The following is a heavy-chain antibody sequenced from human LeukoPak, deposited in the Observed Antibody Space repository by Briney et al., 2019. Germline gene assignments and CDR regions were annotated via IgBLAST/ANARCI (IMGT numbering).Heavy chain of an antibody. J-gene: IGHJ4*02. Sequence: GGSLRLSCAASGFTFSSHAMSWVRQAPGKGLEWVSAIRGSGDSTYYADSVKGRFTISRDNSKNTLYLQMNSLRAEDTAVYYCAGGSYPDQFDYWGQGTLVTVSS. CDR2: IRGSGDST. D-gene: IGHD1-26*01. V-gene: IGHV3-23*01. CDR1: GFTFSSHA. CDR3: AGGSYPDQFDY.